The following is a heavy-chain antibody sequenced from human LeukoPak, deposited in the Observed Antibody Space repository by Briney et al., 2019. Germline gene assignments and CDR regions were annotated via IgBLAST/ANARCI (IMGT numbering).Heavy chain of an antibody. Sequence: SETLSLTCTVSGGSISNYFWSWFRQPPGKGLEWIGYIYYSGSTDYNPSLKSRVTISVDMSKNQFSLKLSSVSAADTAVYYCARHPLYYGFDYWGQGTLVTVSS. V-gene: IGHV4-59*08. CDR3: ARHPLYYGFDY. CDR2: IYYSGST. J-gene: IGHJ4*02. CDR1: GGSISNYF. D-gene: IGHD3-10*01.